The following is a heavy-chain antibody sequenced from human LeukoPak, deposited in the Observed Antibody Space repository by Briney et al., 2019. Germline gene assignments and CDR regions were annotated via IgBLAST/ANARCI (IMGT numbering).Heavy chain of an antibody. J-gene: IGHJ2*01. D-gene: IGHD6-19*01. CDR2: VSGSGNTI. V-gene: IGHV3-48*03. CDR1: GFTFSSYE. Sequence: GGSLRLSCAASGFTFSSYEMNWVRQAPGKGLAWVSYVSGSGNTIYYANSVKGRFTISRDNAKNSLYLQMNSLRAEDTAVYYCAKGGIGAGNPLFDLWGRGTLVTVSS. CDR3: AKGGIGAGNPLFDL.